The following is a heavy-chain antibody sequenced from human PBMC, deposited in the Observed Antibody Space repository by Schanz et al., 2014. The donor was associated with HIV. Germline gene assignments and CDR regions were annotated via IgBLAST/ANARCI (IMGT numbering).Heavy chain of an antibody. Sequence: QVQLVESGGGVVQPGRSLRLSCEASGFTFSSYGMHWVRQAPGKGLEWVSLIGSGGGRTYYADSVKGRFTISRDNSKNTLYLQMNSLRREDTAVYYCAKVGRIYSTTWIDYWGQGTLVTVSS. J-gene: IGHJ4*02. D-gene: IGHD2-2*01. CDR3: AKVGRIYSTTWIDY. CDR2: IGSGGGRT. V-gene: IGHV3-NL1*01. CDR1: GFTFSSYG.